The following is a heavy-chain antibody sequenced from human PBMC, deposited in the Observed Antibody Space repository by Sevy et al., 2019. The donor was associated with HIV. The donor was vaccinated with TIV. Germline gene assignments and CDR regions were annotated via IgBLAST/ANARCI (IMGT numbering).Heavy chain of an antibody. D-gene: IGHD5-12*01. CDR1: GGSISSSSYY. CDR3: AREAGGYDYDYGMDV. J-gene: IGHJ6*02. V-gene: IGHV4-39*02. CDR2: IYYNGHT. Sequence: SETLSLTCTVSGGSISSSSYYWGWIRQPPGKGLEWIGSIYYNGHTYYSPSLKSRLTISIDTSKNQFSLNLSSVTAADTAIYFCAREAGGYDYDYGMDVWGQGTTVTVSS.